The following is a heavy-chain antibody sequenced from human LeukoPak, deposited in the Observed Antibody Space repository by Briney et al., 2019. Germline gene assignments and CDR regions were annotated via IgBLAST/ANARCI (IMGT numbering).Heavy chain of an antibody. J-gene: IGHJ4*02. Sequence: GRXLRLSCAASGFTSDDYAMHWVRQAPGKGLEWVSGISWNSGSIGYADSVKGRFTISRDNAKNSLYLQMNSLRAEDMALYYCAKEGRDVYFDYWGQGTLVTVSS. V-gene: IGHV3-9*02. CDR2: ISWNSGSI. CDR3: AKEGRDVYFDY. CDR1: GFTSDDYA.